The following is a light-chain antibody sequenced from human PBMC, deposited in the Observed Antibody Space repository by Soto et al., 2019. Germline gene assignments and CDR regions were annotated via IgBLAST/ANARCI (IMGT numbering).Light chain of an antibody. Sequence: QSALTQPASVSGSPGQSITISCTGSGSDVGGYNYVSRYQQHPGKAPKLMLYNAFNRPSGISNRFSGSKSGNTASLTISGLQAEDEADYYCSSYTSSSTLVFGGGTKVTVL. CDR2: NAF. CDR3: SSYTSSSTLV. CDR1: GSDVGGYNY. J-gene: IGLJ2*01. V-gene: IGLV2-14*03.